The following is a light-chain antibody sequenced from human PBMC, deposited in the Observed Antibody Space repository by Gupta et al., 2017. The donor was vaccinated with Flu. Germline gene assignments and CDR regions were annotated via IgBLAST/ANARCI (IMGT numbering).Light chain of an antibody. CDR3: SSFTSSNTWV. Sequence: QSALTQPASMSGSPGQSITISCTGINNYVSWFQQHPGDVPELMSYEVTSRPSGVSNRFSGSKSGTTASMTIAGLQNEDEDDYYCSSFTSSNTWVFGGGTKLTVL. V-gene: IGLV2-14*01. CDR2: EVT. CDR1: NNY. J-gene: IGLJ3*02.